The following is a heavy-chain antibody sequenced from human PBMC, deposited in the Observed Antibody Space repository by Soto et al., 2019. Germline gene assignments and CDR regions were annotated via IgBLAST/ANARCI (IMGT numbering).Heavy chain of an antibody. CDR2: IYSGGST. CDR1: GFTVSSNY. CDR3: HHYGSGSYGYAFDI. V-gene: IGHV3-66*01. J-gene: IGHJ3*02. D-gene: IGHD3-10*01. Sequence: EVQLVESGGGLVQPGGSLRLSCAASGFTVSSNYMSWVRQAPGKGLEWVSVIYSGGSTYYADSVKGRFTISRDNSKNTLYLQMNSLRAEDTAVYYCHHYGSGSYGYAFDIWGQGTMVTASS.